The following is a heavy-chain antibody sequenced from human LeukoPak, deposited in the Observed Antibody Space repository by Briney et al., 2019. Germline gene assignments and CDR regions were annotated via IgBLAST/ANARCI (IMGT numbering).Heavy chain of an antibody. CDR3: AREWQQQKYNWFDP. CDR2: ISSSSSYI. J-gene: IGHJ5*02. CDR1: GFTFSSYS. V-gene: IGHV3-21*01. Sequence: GGSLRLSCAASGFTFSSYSMNWVRQAPGKGLEWVSSISSSSSYIYYADSVKGRFTISRDNAKNSLYLQMNSLRAGDTAVYYCAREWQQQKYNWFDPWGQGTLVTVSS. D-gene: IGHD6-13*01.